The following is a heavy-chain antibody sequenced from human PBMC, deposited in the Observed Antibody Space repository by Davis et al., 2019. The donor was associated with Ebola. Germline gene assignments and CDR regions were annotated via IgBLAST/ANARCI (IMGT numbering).Heavy chain of an antibody. Sequence: SETLSLTCTVSGGSISGVTYYWTWIRQPPGKGLEWIGEINHSGSTNYNPSLKSRVTISVDTSKNQFSLKLSSVTAADTAVYYCARGRRYSYGPPRYWGQGTLVTVSS. V-gene: IGHV4-34*01. CDR1: GGSISGVTYY. J-gene: IGHJ4*02. CDR2: INHSGST. CDR3: ARGRRYSYGPPRY. D-gene: IGHD5-18*01.